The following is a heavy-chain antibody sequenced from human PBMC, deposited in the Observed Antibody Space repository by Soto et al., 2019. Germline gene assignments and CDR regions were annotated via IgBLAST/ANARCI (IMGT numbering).Heavy chain of an antibody. Sequence: SVKVSCKASGGSFDKNAVTWVRRAPGQGLEWIGAIIPILGTTTYAQIFRGRVTITADASTSTAYMELHSLRSEDTAVYFCARGRVVTAIPYYYYSMDVWGQGTTVTVSS. D-gene: IGHD2-21*02. CDR3: ARGRVVTAIPYYYYSMDV. CDR2: IIPILGTT. J-gene: IGHJ6*02. V-gene: IGHV1-69*13. CDR1: GGSFDKNA.